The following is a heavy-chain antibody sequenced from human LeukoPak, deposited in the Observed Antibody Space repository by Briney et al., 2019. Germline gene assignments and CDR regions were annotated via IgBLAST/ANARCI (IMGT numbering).Heavy chain of an antibody. V-gene: IGHV4-39*07. Sequence: SETLSLTCTVSGGSISSSSYYWGWIRQPPGKGPEWIVSMYYSGSTFYNPSLKSRVTMSVDTSKNQFSLKLSSVTAADTAVYYCARVRGRGYSYGFDYWGQGSLVIVSS. J-gene: IGHJ4*02. CDR1: GGSISSSSYY. CDR3: ARVRGRGYSYGFDY. D-gene: IGHD5-18*01. CDR2: MYYSGST.